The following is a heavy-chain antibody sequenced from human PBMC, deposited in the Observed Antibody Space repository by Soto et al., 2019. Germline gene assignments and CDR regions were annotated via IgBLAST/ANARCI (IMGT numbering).Heavy chain of an antibody. CDR2: VYPGDSET. Sequence: EVHLVQSAAEVKNPGESLKISCQASGYGFSSSWIAWVRHSPGKGLEWMGIVYPGDSETRYSPSFRGQVTLSADTSTSTAFLQWNRLKASDTGIYYCAKHVDNWGAPYYFDSWGQGTQVTVSS. V-gene: IGHV5-51*01. CDR3: AKHVDNWGAPYYFDS. CDR1: GYGFSSSW. J-gene: IGHJ4*02. D-gene: IGHD3-16*01.